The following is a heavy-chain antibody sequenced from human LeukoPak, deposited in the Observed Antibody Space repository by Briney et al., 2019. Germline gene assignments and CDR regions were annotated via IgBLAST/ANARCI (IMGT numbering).Heavy chain of an antibody. D-gene: IGHD2-15*01. CDR3: ARDMPGRDCRGGSCYGYGLDV. J-gene: IGHJ6*02. CDR1: GFTFRSYS. Sequence: GGSLRLSCAASGFTFRSYSMNWVRQAPGKGLEWVCSITSSSSFIYHAESVKGRFTISRDNAKNSLYLQMNSLRAEDTAVYYCARDMPGRDCRGGSCYGYGLDVWGQGTTVTVSS. CDR2: ITSSSSFI. V-gene: IGHV3-21*01.